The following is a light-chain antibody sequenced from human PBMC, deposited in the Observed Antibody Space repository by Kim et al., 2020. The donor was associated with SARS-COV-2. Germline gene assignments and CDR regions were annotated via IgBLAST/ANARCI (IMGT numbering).Light chain of an antibody. J-gene: IGKJ2*01. Sequence: YLSPEARACLSCRASQSVSTNYLAWYQQKPGLAPRLLCFGASSRATGIPDRFSCGGSGTDFTLAITRLEPEDFAVYYCQEYGTARTFGQGTKLEI. V-gene: IGKV3-20*01. CDR3: QEYGTART. CDR1: QSVSTNY. CDR2: GAS.